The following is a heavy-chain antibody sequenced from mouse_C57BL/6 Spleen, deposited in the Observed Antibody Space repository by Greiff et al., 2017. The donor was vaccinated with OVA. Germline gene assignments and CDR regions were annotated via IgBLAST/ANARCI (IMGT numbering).Heavy chain of an antibody. CDR1: GYTFTSYW. Sequence: QVQLQQPGAELVKPGASVKLSCKASGYTFTSYWMHWVKQRPGQGLEWIGMIHPNSGSTNYNEKFKSKATLTVDKSSSTAYMQLSSLTSEDSAVYYCANPYYGRGYAMDYWGQGTSVTVSS. V-gene: IGHV1-64*01. CDR3: ANPYYGRGYAMDY. CDR2: IHPNSGST. J-gene: IGHJ4*01. D-gene: IGHD1-1*01.